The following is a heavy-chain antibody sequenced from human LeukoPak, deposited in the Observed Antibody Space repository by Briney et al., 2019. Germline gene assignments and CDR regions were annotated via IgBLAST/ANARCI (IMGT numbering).Heavy chain of an antibody. CDR3: VRGNWFDP. CDR1: GGSFSGYY. J-gene: IGHJ5*02. V-gene: IGHV4-34*01. CDR2: INHSGST. Sequence: SETLSLTCAVYGGSFSGYYWSWIRQPPGKGLEWIGEINHSGSTTYNPSLKSRVTISLDTSKNQFFLKLNSVTAADTAVYYCVRGNWFDPWGQGTLVTVSS.